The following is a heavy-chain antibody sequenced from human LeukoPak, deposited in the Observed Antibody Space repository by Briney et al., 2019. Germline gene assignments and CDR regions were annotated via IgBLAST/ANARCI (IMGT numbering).Heavy chain of an antibody. CDR1: GFTFSSYG. V-gene: IGHV3-30*02. Sequence: GGSLRLSRAASGFTFSSYGMHWVRQAPGKGLEWVSFIRYDGSKKYYADSVKGRFTISRDNSKNTLYLQMNSLRAEDTAFYYCAKANYYDSSGRGSFDLWGQGTLVTVSS. J-gene: IGHJ5*02. CDR3: AKANYYDSSGRGSFDL. D-gene: IGHD3-22*01. CDR2: IRYDGSKK.